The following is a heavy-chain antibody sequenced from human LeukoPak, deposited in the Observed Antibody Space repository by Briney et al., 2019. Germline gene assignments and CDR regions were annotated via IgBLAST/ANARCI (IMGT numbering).Heavy chain of an antibody. CDR1: GYTFTGYY. Sequence: ASVKVSCKASGYTFTGYYMHWVRQAPGQGLEWMGWTNPNSGGTNYAQKFQGRVTMTRDTSISTAYMELSRLRSDDTAVYYCARDHVYNWNRYYYYYYMDVWGKGTTVTVSS. J-gene: IGHJ6*03. CDR3: ARDHVYNWNRYYYYYYMDV. CDR2: TNPNSGGT. D-gene: IGHD1-20*01. V-gene: IGHV1-2*02.